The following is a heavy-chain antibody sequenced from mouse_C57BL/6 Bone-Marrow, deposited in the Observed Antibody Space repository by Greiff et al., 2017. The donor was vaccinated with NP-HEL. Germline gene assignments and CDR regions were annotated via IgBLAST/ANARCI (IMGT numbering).Heavy chain of an antibody. CDR3: AWTGPAWFAY. CDR1: GFTFSSYA. Sequence: EVLLVEPGGGLVKPGGSLKLSCAASGFTFSSYAMSWVRQTPEKRLEWVATISDGGSYTYYPDNVKGRFTISRDNAKNNLYLQMSHLKSEDTAMYYCAWTGPAWFAYWGQGTLVTVSA. CDR2: ISDGGSYT. J-gene: IGHJ3*01. D-gene: IGHD4-1*01. V-gene: IGHV5-4*01.